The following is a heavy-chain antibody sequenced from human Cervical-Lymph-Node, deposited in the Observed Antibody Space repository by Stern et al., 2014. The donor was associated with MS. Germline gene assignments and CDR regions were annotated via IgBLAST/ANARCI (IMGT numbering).Heavy chain of an antibody. CDR2: IIPSDGST. Sequence: VQLVESGAEVKTPGASVKVSCKASGYTFTSYYMHWVRQAPGQGLEWMGVIIPSDGSTTYAQKIQGRVTMTRDTSTTTVYMELSSLRSEDTAVYYCAREADAWGQGTLVTVSS. J-gene: IGHJ4*02. V-gene: IGHV1-46*01. CDR1: GYTFTSYY. CDR3: AREADA.